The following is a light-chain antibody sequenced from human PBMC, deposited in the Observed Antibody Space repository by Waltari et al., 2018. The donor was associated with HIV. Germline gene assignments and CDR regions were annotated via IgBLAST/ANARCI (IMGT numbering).Light chain of an antibody. Sequence: DIQMTQSPSSLSASVGDRVTLTCRASQGIGNDLGWYQQKPGKAPKRLIFAASSLQSGVPSRFSGSGSGTEFTLTISSLQPEDFATYYCLQHNSYPYTFGQGTKLEIK. CDR2: AAS. V-gene: IGKV1-17*01. CDR1: QGIGND. J-gene: IGKJ2*01. CDR3: LQHNSYPYT.